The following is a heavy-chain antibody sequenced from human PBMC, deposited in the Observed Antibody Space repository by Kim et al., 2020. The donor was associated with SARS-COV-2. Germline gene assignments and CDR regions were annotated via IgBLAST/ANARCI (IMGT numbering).Heavy chain of an antibody. CDR2: GRT. J-gene: IGHJ5*02. CDR3: ARVFIGWFDP. V-gene: IGHV4-39*07. D-gene: IGHD1-26*01. Sequence: GRTDYHPSLKSRVIISVDTSKDQFSLKLISVTAADTAVYYCARVFIGWFDPWGQGTLVTVSS.